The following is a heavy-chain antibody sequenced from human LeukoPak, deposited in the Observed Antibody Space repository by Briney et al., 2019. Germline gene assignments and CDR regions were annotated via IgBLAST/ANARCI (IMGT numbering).Heavy chain of an antibody. D-gene: IGHD2-15*01. CDR1: GGTFSSYA. CDR2: IIPIFGTA. CDR3: ASGDCSGGSCYVPWEARKRWAFNAFDI. V-gene: IGHV1-69*05. J-gene: IGHJ3*02. Sequence: SVKVSCKASGGTFSSYAISWVRQAPGQGLERMGGIIPIFGTANYAQKFQGRVTITTDESTSTAYMELSSLRSEDTAVYYCASGDCSGGSCYVPWEARKRWAFNAFDIWGQGTMVTVSS.